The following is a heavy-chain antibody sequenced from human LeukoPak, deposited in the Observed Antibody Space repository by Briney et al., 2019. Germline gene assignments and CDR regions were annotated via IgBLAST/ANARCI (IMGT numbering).Heavy chain of an antibody. CDR1: GLTFSSYG. V-gene: IGHV3-48*04. CDR2: ISSSGSTI. D-gene: IGHD3-16*01. Sequence: GGSLRLSCAASGLTFSSYGMSWVRQAPGKGLEWVSYISSSGSTIYYADSVKGRFTISRDNAKNSLYLQMNSLRAEDTAVYYCARDGVPREDAFDIWGQGTMVTVSS. J-gene: IGHJ3*02. CDR3: ARDGVPREDAFDI.